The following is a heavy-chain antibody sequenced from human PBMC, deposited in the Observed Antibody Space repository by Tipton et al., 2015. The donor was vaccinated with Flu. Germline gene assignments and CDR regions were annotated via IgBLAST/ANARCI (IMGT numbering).Heavy chain of an antibody. CDR3: ARGNWNSNYDNWFDP. J-gene: IGHJ5*02. CDR2: IYNTGLT. CDR1: GASVNIENSY. D-gene: IGHD1-1*01. Sequence: LRPSCTVSGASVNIENSYWVWIRKSLGRGLEWIGTIYNTGLTNYNPSLKSRVTVSLDMSKNQFSLNVSLVTAADTATYFCARGNWNSNYDNWFDPWGQGTPVTVSS. V-gene: IGHV4-39*07.